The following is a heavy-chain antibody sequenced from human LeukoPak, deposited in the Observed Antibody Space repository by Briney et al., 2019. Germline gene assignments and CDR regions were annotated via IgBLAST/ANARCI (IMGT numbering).Heavy chain of an antibody. CDR1: GFSFSRYW. D-gene: IGHD5-18*01. CDR2: ISGSGGST. J-gene: IGHJ4*02. CDR3: AKDTPMVK. V-gene: IGHV3-23*01. Sequence: GGSLRLSCAASGFSFSRYWINWVRQAPEKGLEWVSAISGSGGSTYYADSVKGRFTISRDNSKNTLYLQMNSLRAEDTAVYYCAKDTPMVKWGQGTLVTVSS.